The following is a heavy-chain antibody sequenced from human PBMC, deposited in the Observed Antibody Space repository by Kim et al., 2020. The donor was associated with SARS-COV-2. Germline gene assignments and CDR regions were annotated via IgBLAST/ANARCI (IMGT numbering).Heavy chain of an antibody. CDR1: GFTFSSYA. D-gene: IGHD2-15*01. CDR3: ATLIARCSGGSCYYDY. Sequence: GGSLRLSCAASGFTFSSYAMHWVRQAPGKGLEWVAVISYDGSNKYYADSVKGRFTISRDNSKNTLYLQMNSLRAEDTAVYYCATLIARCSGGSCYYDYWGQGTLVTVSS. CDR2: ISYDGSNK. J-gene: IGHJ4*02. V-gene: IGHV3-30*04.